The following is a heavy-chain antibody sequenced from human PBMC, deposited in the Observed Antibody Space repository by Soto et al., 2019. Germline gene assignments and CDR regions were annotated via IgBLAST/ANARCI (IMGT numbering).Heavy chain of an antibody. V-gene: IGHV3-48*01. CDR3: ARVWLGWGGY. J-gene: IGHJ4*02. D-gene: IGHD3-16*01. CDR1: GFTFSSYS. Sequence: EVQLVESGGGLVQPGGSLRLSCAASGFTFSSYSMKWVRQAPGKGLEWVSYISSSSSNIYYADSVKGRFTISRDNAKNSLYLKMNSLRGEDTAVYYCARVWLGWGGYWGQGTLVTVSS. CDR2: ISSSSSNI.